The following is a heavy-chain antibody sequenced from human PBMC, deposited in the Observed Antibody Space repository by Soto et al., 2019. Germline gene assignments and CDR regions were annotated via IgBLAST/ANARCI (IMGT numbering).Heavy chain of an antibody. V-gene: IGHV1-18*01. Sequence: GASVKVSCKASGYIFVNCGIAWVRQAPGQGLEWMGWISPYSGNTHYASKVQGRLTMTTDTSTSTAYMELRSLRSDDTAVFYCAREMVRGVGSDYWGQGTLVTVSS. CDR2: ISPYSGNT. J-gene: IGHJ4*02. CDR3: AREMVRGVGSDY. D-gene: IGHD3-10*01. CDR1: GYIFVNCG.